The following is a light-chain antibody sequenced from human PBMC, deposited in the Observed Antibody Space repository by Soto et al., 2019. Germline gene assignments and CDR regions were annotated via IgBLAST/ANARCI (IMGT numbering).Light chain of an antibody. CDR1: QSVDTH. CDR3: QQSRNWYT. J-gene: IGKJ2*01. CDR2: GAS. Sequence: EIVLTQSPATLSVSPGERATLSCMASQSVDTHLHWYQQKPGQAPRLLIYGASTRATGIPARFSGSGSGTEFTLTITSLKSEDFAVYYCQQSRNWYTFGQGTELEIK. V-gene: IGKV3-15*01.